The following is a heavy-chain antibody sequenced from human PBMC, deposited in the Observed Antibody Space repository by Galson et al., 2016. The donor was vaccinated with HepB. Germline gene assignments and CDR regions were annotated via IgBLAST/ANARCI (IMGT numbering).Heavy chain of an antibody. CDR1: GYTLTEVS. J-gene: IGHJ4*02. Sequence: SVKVSCKVSGYTLTEVSIHWVRQAPGKGLEWMGGFDPEDGDPEDGETIYAQKFRGRVTMTVDTSTDTAYMELSSLRAEDTAVYYCATLYHIVGTTPFDFWGQGTLVTVSS. CDR3: ATLYHIVGTTPFDF. CDR2: FDPEDGDPEDGET. V-gene: IGHV1-24*01. D-gene: IGHD1-26*01.